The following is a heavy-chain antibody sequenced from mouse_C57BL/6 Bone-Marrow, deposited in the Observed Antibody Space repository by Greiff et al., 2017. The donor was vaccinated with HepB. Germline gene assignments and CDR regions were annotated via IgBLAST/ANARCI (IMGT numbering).Heavy chain of an antibody. CDR2: IYPRSGNT. CDR1: GYTFTSSG. J-gene: IGHJ2*01. D-gene: IGHD1-1*01. V-gene: IGHV1-81*01. CDR3: ARRFGSSSPYFDY. Sequence: VKLQQSGAELARPGASVKLSCKASGYTFTSSGISWVKQRTGQGLEWIGEIYPRSGNTYYNEKFKGKATLTADKSSSTAYMELRSLTSEDSAVYFCARRFGSSSPYFDYWGQGTTLTVSS.